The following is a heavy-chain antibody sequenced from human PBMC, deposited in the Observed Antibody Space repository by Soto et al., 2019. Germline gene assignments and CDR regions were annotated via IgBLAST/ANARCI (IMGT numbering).Heavy chain of an antibody. V-gene: IGHV3-21*01. D-gene: IGHD3-22*01. CDR1: GFTFSSYI. CDR3: ARWYYYDSSGYYQNTYAFDI. CDR2: ISSSSSYI. J-gene: IGHJ3*02. Sequence: GGALRLSCASSGFTFSSYIMNWVRQAPGKGLEWVSSISSSSSYIYYADSVKGRFTISRDNAKNSLYLQMNSLRAEDTAVYYCARWYYYDSSGYYQNTYAFDIWGQGTMVTVSS.